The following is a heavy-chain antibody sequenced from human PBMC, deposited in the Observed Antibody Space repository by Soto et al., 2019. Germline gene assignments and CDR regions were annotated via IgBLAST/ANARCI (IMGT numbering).Heavy chain of an antibody. CDR3: ARKGCTGDCYIKDY. D-gene: IGHD2-21*01. Sequence: QVHLLQSGTEVKEPGASVRVSCKASGYKFNTYGINWVRQAPGQGLEWMGWVNTQTGSTQYAQKFQGRVSMTTDTSTSAAYLDLRSLTSAASSVYYCARKGCTGDCYIKDYWGHRSLVAVS. J-gene: IGHJ4*01. CDR1: GYKFNTYG. V-gene: IGHV1-18*01. CDR2: VNTQTGST.